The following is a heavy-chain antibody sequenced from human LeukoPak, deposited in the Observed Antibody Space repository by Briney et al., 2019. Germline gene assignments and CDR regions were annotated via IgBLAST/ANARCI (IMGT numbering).Heavy chain of an antibody. J-gene: IGHJ3*02. Sequence: SETLSLTCTVSGGSVSSGSYYWSWIRQPPGKGLEWIGYIYYSGSTNYNPSLKSRVTISVDTSKNQFSLKLSSVTAADTAVYYCARDPSNSRGTMVQGVTPHDAFGIWGQGTMVTVSS. CDR2: IYYSGST. CDR1: GGSVSSGSYY. D-gene: IGHD3-10*01. CDR3: ARDPSNSRGTMVQGVTPHDAFGI. V-gene: IGHV4-61*01.